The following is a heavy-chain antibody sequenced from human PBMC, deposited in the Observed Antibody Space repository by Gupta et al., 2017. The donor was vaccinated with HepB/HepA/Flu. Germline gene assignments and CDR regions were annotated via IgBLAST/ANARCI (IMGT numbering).Heavy chain of an antibody. D-gene: IGHD4-17*01. J-gene: IGHJ2*01. V-gene: IGHV4-39*01. CDR2: GST. CDR3: ARLPFYGDYQTFTYWYFDL. Sequence: GSTYYNPSLKSRVTISVDTSKNQFSLKLSSVTAADTAVYYCARLPFYGDYQTFTYWYFDLWGRGTLVTVSS.